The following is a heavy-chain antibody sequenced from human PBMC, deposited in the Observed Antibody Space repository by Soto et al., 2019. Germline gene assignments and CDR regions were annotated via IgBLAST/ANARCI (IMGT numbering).Heavy chain of an antibody. CDR2: ISDRGDI. CDR1: GISITSSY. CDR3: ARGRHWFGP. Sequence: PSETLSLTCTASGISITSSYWNWFRQSPGKGLEWIGQISDRGDINYNPPLESRVAISTDTSKNQVSLTLTAVNAADTAVYFCARGRHWFGPWGQGTLVTVS. J-gene: IGHJ5*02. V-gene: IGHV4-59*08.